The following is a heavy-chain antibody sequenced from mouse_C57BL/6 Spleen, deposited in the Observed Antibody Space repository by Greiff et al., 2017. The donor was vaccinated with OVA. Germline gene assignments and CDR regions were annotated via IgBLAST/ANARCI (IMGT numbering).Heavy chain of an antibody. CDR2: IYPRDGST. CDR1: GYTFTDHT. V-gene: IGHV1-78*01. D-gene: IGHD2-4*01. CDR3: ASPLYYDYDGYAMDY. Sequence: QVQLQQSDAELVKPGASVKISCKVSGYTFTDHTIHWMKQRPEQGLEWIGYIYPRDGSTKYNEKFKGKATLTADKSSSTAYMQLNSLTSEDSAVYFCASPLYYDYDGYAMDYWGQGTSVTVSS. J-gene: IGHJ4*01.